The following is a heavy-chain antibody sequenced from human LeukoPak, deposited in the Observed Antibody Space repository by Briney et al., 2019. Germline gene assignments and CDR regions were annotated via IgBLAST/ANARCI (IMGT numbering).Heavy chain of an antibody. CDR3: AKDLEPQLVGAADY. J-gene: IGHJ4*02. D-gene: IGHD1-26*01. CDR2: ISYDGSNK. CDR1: GFTFSSYG. V-gene: IGHV3-30*18. Sequence: GGSLRLSCAASGFTFSSYGMHWVRQAPGKGLEWVAVISYDGSNKYYADSVKGRFTISRDNSKNTLYLQMSSLRAEDTAVYYCAKDLEPQLVGAADYWGQGTLVTVSS.